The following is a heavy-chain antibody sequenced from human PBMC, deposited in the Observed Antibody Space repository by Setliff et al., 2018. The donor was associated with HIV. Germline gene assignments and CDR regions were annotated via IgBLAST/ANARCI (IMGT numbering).Heavy chain of an antibody. J-gene: IGHJ3*02. CDR1: GHTFTTFW. CDR2: IYPGDSKT. Sequence: SLKISCQGSGHTFTTFWVGWVRQMPGKGLEWMGIIYPGDSKTKYSPSFRGQVTISADKSSRTVYLQWSSLKASDTAIYYCARLAYAFDIWGQGTLVTVS. CDR3: ARLAYAFDI. V-gene: IGHV5-51*01.